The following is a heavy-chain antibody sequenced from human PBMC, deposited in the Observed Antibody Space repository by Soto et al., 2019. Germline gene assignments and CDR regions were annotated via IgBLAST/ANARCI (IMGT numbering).Heavy chain of an antibody. D-gene: IGHD3-16*01. V-gene: IGHV4-61*01. CDR1: GGSVSSGSYY. J-gene: IGHJ6*02. CDR2: IYYSGST. Sequence: SETLSLTCTVSGGSVSSGSYYWSWIRQPPGKGLEWIGYIYYSGSTNYNPSLKSRVTILVDTSKNQFSLKLSSVTAADTAVYFCSREVLCGPAYYGMDVWGQGATVTVSS. CDR3: SREVLCGPAYYGMDV.